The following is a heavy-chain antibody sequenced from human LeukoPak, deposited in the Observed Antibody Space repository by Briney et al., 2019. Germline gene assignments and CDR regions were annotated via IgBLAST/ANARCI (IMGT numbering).Heavy chain of an antibody. J-gene: IGHJ4*02. V-gene: IGHV4-34*01. CDR1: GGSFSGYY. Sequence: SETLSLTCAVYGGSFSGYYWSWIRQPPGKGLEWIGEINHSGSTNYNPSLKSRVTISVDTSKNQFSLKLSSVTAADTAVYYCARGQWLVPPGYWGQGTLVTVSS. CDR3: ARGQWLVPPGY. D-gene: IGHD6-19*01. CDR2: INHSGST.